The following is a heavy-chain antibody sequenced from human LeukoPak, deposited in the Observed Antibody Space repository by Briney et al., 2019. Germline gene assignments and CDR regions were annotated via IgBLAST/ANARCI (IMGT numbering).Heavy chain of an antibody. J-gene: IGHJ4*02. CDR2: IYSRGGT. D-gene: IGHD6-13*01. CDR3: ARDPPGIAASGTYY. CDR1: GFTFSRCS. V-gene: IGHV3-53*01. Sequence: PGGSLRLSCAASGFTFSRCSMNWVRQAPGEGLEWVSLIYSRGGTSYADSVKGRFTISRDSSKNTLFLQMNSLRVEDTAVYYCARDPPGIAASGTYYWGQGTLVTVSS.